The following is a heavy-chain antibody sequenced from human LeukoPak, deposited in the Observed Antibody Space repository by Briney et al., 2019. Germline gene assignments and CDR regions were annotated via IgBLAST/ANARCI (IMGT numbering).Heavy chain of an antibody. V-gene: IGHV1-69*05. J-gene: IGHJ4*02. D-gene: IGHD3-10*01. Sequence: SVKVSCKASGGTFSSYAINWVRQAPGQGLEWMGRIVPIFGTTHYAQNLQGRATITTDESTGTAYMELSGLRSEDTAVYFCARSYGSGSFLDYWGQGTLVTVSS. CDR1: GGTFSSYA. CDR3: ARSYGSGSFLDY. CDR2: IVPIFGTT.